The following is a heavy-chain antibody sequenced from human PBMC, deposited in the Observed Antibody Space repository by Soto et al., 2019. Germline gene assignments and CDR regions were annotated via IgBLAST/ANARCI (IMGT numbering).Heavy chain of an antibody. V-gene: IGHV1-18*01. CDR3: ARDPSYYDFWSGYRRDNWFDP. Sequence: ASVKVSCKASGYTFTSYGISWVRQAPGQGLEWMGWISAYNGNTNYAQKLQGRVTMTTDTSTSTAYMELRSLRPDDTAVYYCARDPSYYDFWSGYRRDNWFDPWGQGTLVTVSS. CDR2: ISAYNGNT. J-gene: IGHJ5*02. D-gene: IGHD3-3*01. CDR1: GYTFTSYG.